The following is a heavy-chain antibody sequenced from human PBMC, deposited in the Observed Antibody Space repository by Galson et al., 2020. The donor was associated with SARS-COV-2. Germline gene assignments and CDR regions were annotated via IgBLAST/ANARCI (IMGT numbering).Heavy chain of an antibody. Sequence: KISCKASGGTFSSYAISWVRQAPGQGLEWMGGIIPIFGTANYAQKFQGRVTITADESTSPAYMGLSSLRAEDTAVYYCARDGEKQQLARVSHRNYYYGMDVWGQGTTVTVSS. V-gene: IGHV1-69*01. CDR1: GGTFSSYA. D-gene: IGHD6-13*01. J-gene: IGHJ6*02. CDR2: IIPIFGTA. CDR3: ARDGEKQQLARVSHRNYYYGMDV.